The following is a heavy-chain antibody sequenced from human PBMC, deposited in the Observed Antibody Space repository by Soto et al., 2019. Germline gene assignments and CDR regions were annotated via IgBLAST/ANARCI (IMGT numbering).Heavy chain of an antibody. CDR3: ARAYGDWRYFDY. Sequence: GGSLRLSCAASGFTFSSYGMHWVRQAPGKGPEWLAVIWYDGSNKYYADSVKGRFTISRDNSKNTLYMQMNSLRAEDTAVYYCARAYGDWRYFDYWGQGTLVTVSS. D-gene: IGHD3-10*01. J-gene: IGHJ4*02. CDR1: GFTFSSYG. CDR2: IWYDGSNK. V-gene: IGHV3-33*01.